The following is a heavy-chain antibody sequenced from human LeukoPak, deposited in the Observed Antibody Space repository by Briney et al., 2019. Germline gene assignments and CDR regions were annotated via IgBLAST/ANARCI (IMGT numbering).Heavy chain of an antibody. V-gene: IGHV4-34*01. Sequence: PSETLSLTCAVYGGSFSGYYWSWIRQPPGKGLEWIGEINHSGSTNYNPSLKSRVTISVDTSKNQFSLQLNSVTPEDTAVYYCARDSKSVPSRTSCSFFDYWGQGTLVTVSS. CDR2: INHSGST. D-gene: IGHD2-2*01. CDR1: GGSFSGYY. J-gene: IGHJ4*02. CDR3: ARDSKSVPSRTSCSFFDY.